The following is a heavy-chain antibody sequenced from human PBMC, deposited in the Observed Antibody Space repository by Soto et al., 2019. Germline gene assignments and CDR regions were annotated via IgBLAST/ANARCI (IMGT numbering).Heavy chain of an antibody. CDR3: ARDTENYAILTSTRFDP. V-gene: IGHV4-30-4*01. J-gene: IGHJ5*02. D-gene: IGHD3-9*01. CDR2: NYYSGTN. CDR1: GGSINRGDYY. Sequence: QVQLQESGPGLVKPSQTLTLTCTVSGGSINRGDYYWSWIRQPPGKGLEWIGNNYYSGTNYYNPYLKNRVIITVDTSKNQSTLTLSSVPAADTGVYYCARDTENYAILTSTRFDPWGQGTLVTVSS.